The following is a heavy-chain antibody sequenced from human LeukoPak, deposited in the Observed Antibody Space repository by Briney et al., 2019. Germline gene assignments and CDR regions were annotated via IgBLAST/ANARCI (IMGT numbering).Heavy chain of an antibody. CDR3: ARVTNRDRYSSTPFDY. CDR2: SSSSYI. V-gene: IGHV3-21*01. Sequence: SSSSYIYYADSVKGRFTISRDNAKNSLYLQMNSLRAEDTAVYYCARVTNRDRYSSTPFDYWGQGTLVTVSS. D-gene: IGHD6-13*01. J-gene: IGHJ4*02.